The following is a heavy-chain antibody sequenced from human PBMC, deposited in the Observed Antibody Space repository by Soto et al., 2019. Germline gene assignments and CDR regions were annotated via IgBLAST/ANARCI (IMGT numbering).Heavy chain of an antibody. CDR3: ARREIQGPIDY. J-gene: IGHJ4*02. CDR2: IYYSGTT. CDR1: GYSISSSNW. V-gene: IGHV4-28*01. Sequence: QVQLQESGPGLVKPSDTLSLTCAVSGYSISSSNWWGWIRQPPGKGLEWIGYIYYSGTTYYNPSLKSRDTMQVDTSKNQFSRKLTSVTAVDTAVYYCARREIQGPIDYWGQGTLVTVSS. D-gene: IGHD1-26*01.